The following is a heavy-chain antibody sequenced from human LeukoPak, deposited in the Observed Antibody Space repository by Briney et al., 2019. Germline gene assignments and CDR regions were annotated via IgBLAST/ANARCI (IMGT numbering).Heavy chain of an antibody. J-gene: IGHJ6*03. CDR1: GGSFSGYY. Sequence: SETLSLTCAVYGGSFSGYYWSWIRQSPGKGLKWIGEINHSGSTNYNPSLKSRVTISVDTSKNQFSLKLSSVTAADTAVYYCARGWGYYGSGSYYLPSLGYMDVWGKGTTVTVSS. D-gene: IGHD3-10*01. CDR2: INHSGST. CDR3: ARGWGYYGSGSYYLPSLGYMDV. V-gene: IGHV4-34*01.